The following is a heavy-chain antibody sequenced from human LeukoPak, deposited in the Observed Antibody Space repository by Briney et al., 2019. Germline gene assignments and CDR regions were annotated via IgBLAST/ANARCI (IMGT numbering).Heavy chain of an antibody. V-gene: IGHV3-33*01. D-gene: IGHD5-12*01. CDR3: AREYINSNDAFDI. Sequence: GGSLRLSCAASGFTFSSYGMHWVRQAPGKGLEWVAVIWYDGSNKYYADSVKGRFTISRDNSKNTLFLQMNSLRAEDTAVYYCAREYINSNDAFDIWGQGTMVTVS. CDR2: IWYDGSNK. J-gene: IGHJ3*02. CDR1: GFTFSSYG.